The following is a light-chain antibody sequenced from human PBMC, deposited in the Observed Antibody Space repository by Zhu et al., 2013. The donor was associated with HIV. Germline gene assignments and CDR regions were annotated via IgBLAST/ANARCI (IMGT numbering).Light chain of an antibody. CDR1: QSISTH. CDR2: AAS. Sequence: DIQMTQSPSSLSASVGDRVTITCRASQSISTHLNWFQQKPGKAPNLLIYAASSLQSGVPSRFRGSGSGTDFTLSISNMQPEDFATYYCQQTYSAPWTFGQGTKVEIK. CDR3: QQTYSAPWT. J-gene: IGKJ1*01. V-gene: IGKV1-39*01.